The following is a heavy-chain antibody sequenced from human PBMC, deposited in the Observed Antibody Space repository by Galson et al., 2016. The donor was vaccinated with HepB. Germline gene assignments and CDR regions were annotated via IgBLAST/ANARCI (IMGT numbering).Heavy chain of an antibody. D-gene: IGHD4-17*01. CDR3: ARDTTDYLYYNGMDV. J-gene: IGHJ6*02. Sequence: SVKVSCKASGYTFTSYGINWVRQAPGQGLEWLGWISAYNGNTKYAQNLQGRVTMTTDTSTSTAYLELRSLRSDDTAVYYCARDTTDYLYYNGMDVWGQGTTVTVS. CDR2: ISAYNGNT. V-gene: IGHV1-18*01. CDR1: GYTFTSYG.